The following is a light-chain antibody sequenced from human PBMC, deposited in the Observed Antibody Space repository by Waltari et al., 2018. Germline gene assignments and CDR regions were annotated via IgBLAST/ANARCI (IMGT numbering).Light chain of an antibody. CDR2: EVS. CDR1: SSDVGSYNS. V-gene: IGLV2-14*01. J-gene: IGLJ3*02. Sequence: QSALTQPASVSGSPGQSITISCAGTSSDVGSYNSVSWYQQHPGKAPKLMIYEVSNRPSGASNRCSGSKSGNTASLTISGLQADDEADYYCSSYTRSSTLHVFGGGTKLTVL. CDR3: SSYTRSSTLHV.